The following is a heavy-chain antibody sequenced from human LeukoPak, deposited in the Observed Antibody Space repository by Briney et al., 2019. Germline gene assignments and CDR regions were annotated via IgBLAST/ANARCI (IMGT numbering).Heavy chain of an antibody. CDR1: GFTFSTYS. CDR3: ARGTLSGTTNFVTDY. J-gene: IGHJ4*02. Sequence: GGSLRLSCAASGFTFSTYSMNWVRRAPGKGLEWVSSISSSSSHISYADSVKGRFTISRDNAKNSLFLQMNSLRAEDTAVYFCARGTLSGTTNFVTDYWGQGTLVIVSS. V-gene: IGHV3-21*01. D-gene: IGHD1-26*01. CDR2: ISSSSSHI.